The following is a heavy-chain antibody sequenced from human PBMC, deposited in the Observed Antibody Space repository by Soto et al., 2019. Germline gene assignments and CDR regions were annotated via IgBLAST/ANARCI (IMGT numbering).Heavy chain of an antibody. V-gene: IGHV3-30-3*01. J-gene: IGHJ4*02. D-gene: IGHD2-21*01. Sequence: GGSLRLSCAASGFTFSSYAMHWVRQAPGKGLEWVAVISYDGSNKYYADSVKGRFTISRDNSKNTLYLQMNSLRAEDTAVYHCARGHGGAPECIAYWGQGTLVTVSS. CDR2: ISYDGSNK. CDR3: ARGHGGAPECIAY. CDR1: GFTFSSYA.